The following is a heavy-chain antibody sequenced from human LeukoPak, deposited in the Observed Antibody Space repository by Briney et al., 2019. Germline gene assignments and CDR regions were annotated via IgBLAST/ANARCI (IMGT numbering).Heavy chain of an antibody. Sequence: GGSLRLSCAASGFTFSSYWMSWVRQAPGQGLEWMGWISAYNGNTNYAQKLQGRVTMTTDTSTSTAYMELRSLRSDDTAVYYCARTAPHYDAFDIWGQGTMVTVSS. J-gene: IGHJ3*02. CDR3: ARTAPHYDAFDI. D-gene: IGHD1-26*01. CDR1: GFTFSSYW. CDR2: ISAYNGNT. V-gene: IGHV1-18*01.